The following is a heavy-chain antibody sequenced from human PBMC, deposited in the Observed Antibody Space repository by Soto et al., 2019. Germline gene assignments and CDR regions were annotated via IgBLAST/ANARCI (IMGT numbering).Heavy chain of an antibody. J-gene: IGHJ4*02. D-gene: IGHD3-16*01. CDR3: ARDSWGVDY. V-gene: IGHV3-30-3*01. CDR2: RSYDGSNN. Sequence: GSLRLSFAASGFTFNDYSMHLVRQAPGKGLEWLAIRSYDGSNNYLADFVKGRFTISRENSKNPLYLKMNSMRAEYTAVYYCARDSWGVDYWGQGTLVTVSS. CDR1: GFTFNDYS.